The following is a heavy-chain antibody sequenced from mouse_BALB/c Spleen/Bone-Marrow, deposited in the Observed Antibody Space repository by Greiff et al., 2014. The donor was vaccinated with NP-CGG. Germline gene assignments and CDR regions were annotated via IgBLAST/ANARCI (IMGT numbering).Heavy chain of an antibody. D-gene: IGHD2-14*01. Sequence: VQLKESGPELEKPGASVKISCKASGNSFTANNMNWVKQSNGKSLEWIGNIDLYYGGTSYNQKFKGKATLTVDKSSSTAYMQLKSLTSEDSAAYYCARSRYDGTYWYFDVWGAGTTVTVSS. J-gene: IGHJ1*01. CDR1: GNSFTANN. V-gene: IGHV1-39*01. CDR3: ARSRYDGTYWYFDV. CDR2: IDLYYGGT.